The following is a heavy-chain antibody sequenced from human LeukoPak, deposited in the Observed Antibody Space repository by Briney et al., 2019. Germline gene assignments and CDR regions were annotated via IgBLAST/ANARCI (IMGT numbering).Heavy chain of an antibody. CDR3: ARASLWAYFDY. CDR2: IYYSGST. D-gene: IGHD7-27*01. J-gene: IGHJ4*02. Sequence: SETLSLTCTVSGGSISSGDYYWSWIRQPPGKGLEWIGYIYYSGSTYYNPSLKSRVTISVDTSKNQFSLKLSSVTAADTAVYYCARASLWAYFDYWGQGTLVTVSS. CDR1: GGSISSGDYY. V-gene: IGHV4-30-4*01.